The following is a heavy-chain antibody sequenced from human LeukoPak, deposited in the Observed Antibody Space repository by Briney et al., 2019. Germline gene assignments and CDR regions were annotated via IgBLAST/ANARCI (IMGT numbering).Heavy chain of an antibody. Sequence: GASVNVSCKASGYTFTDSYLHWVRQPPGQGLEWMAWINPNSGATKYIQKFQGRVTMTRDTSISTAYMELSRLRSDDTAIYYCARHNILTDNFDDWGEGTLVTVSS. D-gene: IGHD3-9*01. CDR3: ARHNILTDNFDD. J-gene: IGHJ4*02. V-gene: IGHV1-2*02. CDR1: GYTFTDSY. CDR2: INPNSGAT.